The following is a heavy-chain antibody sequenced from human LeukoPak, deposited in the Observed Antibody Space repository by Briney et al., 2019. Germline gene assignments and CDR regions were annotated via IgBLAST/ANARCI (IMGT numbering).Heavy chain of an antibody. CDR1: GGSISSYY. V-gene: IGHV4-59*01. D-gene: IGHD4-17*01. CDR3: ARVVSTVTTYYFDY. J-gene: IGHJ4*02. CDR2: IYYSGST. Sequence: PSETLSLTCTVSGGSISSYYWSWIRQPPGKGLEWIGYIYYSGSTNYNPSLKSRVTISADTSKNQFSLKLSSVTAADTAVYYCARVVSTVTTYYFDYWGQGTLVTVSS.